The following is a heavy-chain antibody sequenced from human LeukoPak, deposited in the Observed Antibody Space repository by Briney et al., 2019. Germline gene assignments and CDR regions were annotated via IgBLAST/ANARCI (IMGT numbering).Heavy chain of an antibody. CDR1: GGSISSYY. D-gene: IGHD3-22*01. Sequence: SETLSLTCTVSGGSISSYYWSWIRQPPGKGLEWIGYIYYSGSTNYNPSLKSRVTISVDTSKNQFSLKLSSVTAADTAVYYCARERVYYYDSSGYVYYYYYGMDVWGQGTTVTVSS. CDR3: ARERVYYYDSSGYVYYYYYGMDV. CDR2: IYYSGST. V-gene: IGHV4-59*01. J-gene: IGHJ6*02.